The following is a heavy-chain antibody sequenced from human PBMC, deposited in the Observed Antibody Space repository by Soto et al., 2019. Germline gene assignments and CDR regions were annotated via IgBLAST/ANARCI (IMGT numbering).Heavy chain of an antibody. J-gene: IGHJ4*02. CDR2: VYYRGRS. Sequence: WGTVCLNCTVPGGAVTNCSYHCVSIPQSQGQGLEWIGSVYYRGRSYSKSSVKRRVTVSVDPSKNRFSLSLNSVTASDTAVYFCVSQRTPVPTQAYFDDWGPGALVTVS. V-gene: IGHV4-39*01. CDR3: VSQRTPVPTQAYFDD. D-gene: IGHD2-15*01. CDR1: GGAVTNCSYH.